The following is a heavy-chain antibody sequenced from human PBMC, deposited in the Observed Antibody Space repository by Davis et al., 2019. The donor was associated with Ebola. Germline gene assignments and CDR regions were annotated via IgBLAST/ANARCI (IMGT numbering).Heavy chain of an antibody. J-gene: IGHJ4*02. D-gene: IGHD4/OR15-4a*01. CDR3: AREDPYGDSFDY. CDR1: GFTFSSYG. Sequence: GESLKISCSASGFTFSSYGMHWVRQAPGKGLVWVSRVNDDGSTTDYAGSVKGRFTISRDNAKNTLFLQMNSLRVEDTAVYYCAREDPYGDSFDYWGQGALVTVSS. CDR2: VNDDGSTT. V-gene: IGHV3-74*01.